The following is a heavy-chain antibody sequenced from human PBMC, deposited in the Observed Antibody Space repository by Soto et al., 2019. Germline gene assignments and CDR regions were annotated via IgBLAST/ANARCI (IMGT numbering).Heavy chain of an antibody. CDR3: ARRSTTVTPSWAFDI. V-gene: IGHV4-59*01. Sequence: PSETLSLTCTVSGVSISSYYWSWIRQPPGKGLEWIGYIYYSGSTNYNPSLKSRVTISVDTSKNQFSLKLSSVTAADTAVYYCARRSTTVTPSWAFDIWGQGTMVTVSS. CDR2: IYYSGST. D-gene: IGHD4-17*01. CDR1: GVSISSYY. J-gene: IGHJ3*02.